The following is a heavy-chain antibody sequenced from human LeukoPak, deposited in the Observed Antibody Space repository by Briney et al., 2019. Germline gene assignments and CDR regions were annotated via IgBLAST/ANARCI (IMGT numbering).Heavy chain of an antibody. CDR1: GGSISSYY. CDR3: ARSSYYYGADALDV. CDR2: IYYSGST. D-gene: IGHD3-10*01. Sequence: SETLSLTRTVSGGSISSYYWSWIRQPPGKGLEWIGYIYYSGSTNYNPSLKSRVTISVDTSKNQFSLKLSSVTAADTAVYYCARSSYYYGADALDVWGQGTMVTVSS. J-gene: IGHJ3*01. V-gene: IGHV4-59*01.